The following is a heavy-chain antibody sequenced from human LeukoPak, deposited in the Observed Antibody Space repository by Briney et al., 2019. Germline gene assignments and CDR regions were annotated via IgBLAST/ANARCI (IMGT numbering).Heavy chain of an antibody. CDR3: ARGHLGDYYFDY. CDR2: INHSGST. D-gene: IGHD2-21*02. CDR1: GGSFSGYY. J-gene: IGHJ4*02. Sequence: KPSETLSLTCAVYGGSFSGYYWSWIRQPPGKGPEWIGEINHSGSTNYNPSLKSRVTISVDTSKNQFSLKLSSVTAADTAVYYCARGHLGDYYFDYRGQGTLVTVSS. V-gene: IGHV4-34*01.